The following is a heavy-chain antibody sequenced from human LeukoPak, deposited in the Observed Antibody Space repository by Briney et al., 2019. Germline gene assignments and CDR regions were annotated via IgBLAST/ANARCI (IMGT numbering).Heavy chain of an antibody. Sequence: ASVKVSCKASGGTFSSYAISWVRQAPGQGLEWMGGIIPIFGTANYAQKFQGRVTITADKSTSTAYMELSSLRSEDTAVYYCARGGLYCSSTSCHYDFDYWGQGTLVTVSS. CDR1: GGTFSSYA. V-gene: IGHV1-69*06. CDR3: ARGGLYCSSTSCHYDFDY. J-gene: IGHJ4*02. CDR2: IIPIFGTA. D-gene: IGHD2-2*01.